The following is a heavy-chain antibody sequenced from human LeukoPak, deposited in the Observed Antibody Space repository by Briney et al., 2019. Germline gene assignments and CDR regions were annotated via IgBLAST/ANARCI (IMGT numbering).Heavy chain of an antibody. V-gene: IGHV3-64D*06. CDR2: INSNGGST. CDR1: GFTFSNYG. Sequence: GGSLRLSCSGSGFTFSNYGMHWVRQAPGKGLEYVSGINSNGGSTYYADSVKGRFTISRDNSKNTLYLQMSSLSTEDTAVYYCVKDRRIVWLGELSGFDYWGQGSLVTVSS. D-gene: IGHD3-10*01. CDR3: VKDRRIVWLGELSGFDY. J-gene: IGHJ4*02.